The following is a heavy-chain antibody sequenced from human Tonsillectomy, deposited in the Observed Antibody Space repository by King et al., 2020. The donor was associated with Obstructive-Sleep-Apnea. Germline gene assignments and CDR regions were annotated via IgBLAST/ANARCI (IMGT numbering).Heavy chain of an antibody. J-gene: IGHJ4*02. Sequence: LQLQESGPGLVKPSETLPLTCTVSGGSISSRSHYWGWIRQPPGKGLEWIGSIYYSGSTFYKPSLKSRVTISVDTSKNQFSLTLTSLTAADTAVYYCVREGDSPSSVPFDYWGQGTLVTVSS. CDR3: VREGDSPSSVPFDY. CDR1: GGSISSRSHY. CDR2: IYYSGST. D-gene: IGHD6-13*01. V-gene: IGHV4-39*07.